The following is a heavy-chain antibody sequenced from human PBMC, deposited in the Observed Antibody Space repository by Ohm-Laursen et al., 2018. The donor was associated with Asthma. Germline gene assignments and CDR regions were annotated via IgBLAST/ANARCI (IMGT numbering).Heavy chain of an antibody. CDR1: GFTFSSYG. J-gene: IGHJ4*02. D-gene: IGHD1-1*01. Sequence: SLRLSCAASGFTFSSYGMHWVRQAPGKGLEWVAVIWYDGSNKYYADSVRGRFTISKDNAKNSLFLQMNSLRGEDTALYYCARDSGWNALDHWGQGTLVSVSS. V-gene: IGHV3-33*01. CDR2: IWYDGSNK. CDR3: ARDSGWNALDH.